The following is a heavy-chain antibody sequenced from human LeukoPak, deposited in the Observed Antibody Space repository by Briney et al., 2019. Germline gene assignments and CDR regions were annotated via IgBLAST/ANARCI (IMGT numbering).Heavy chain of an antibody. J-gene: IGHJ4*02. CDR2: IYYSGRT. CDR3: AREGSDSSGGSCYLIVDY. Sequence: SETLSLMCTVSGGSISSYYWSCLRHPPGKGLGWIGYIYYSGRTNYNPSLKSRVTLSVDTSKNQFSLKLSSVTAADTAVYYCAREGSDSSGGSCYLIVDYWGQGTLGTVSS. V-gene: IGHV4-59*01. D-gene: IGHD2-15*01. CDR1: GGSISSYY.